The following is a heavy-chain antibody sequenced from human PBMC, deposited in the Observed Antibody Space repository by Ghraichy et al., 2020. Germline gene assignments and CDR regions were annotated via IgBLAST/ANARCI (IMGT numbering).Heavy chain of an antibody. CDR1: GFTFSTYW. D-gene: IGHD2-2*01. V-gene: IGHV3-74*01. CDR2: INSDGSIT. Sequence: GGSLRLSCVASGFTFSTYWMHWVRQAPGKGLVWVSRINSDGSITSYAGSVKGRFTISRDNAKNTLYLQMNSLRAEDTAVYYCARAVVSMGGGFDYWGQGTLVTVSS. CDR3: ARAVVSMGGGFDY. J-gene: IGHJ4*02.